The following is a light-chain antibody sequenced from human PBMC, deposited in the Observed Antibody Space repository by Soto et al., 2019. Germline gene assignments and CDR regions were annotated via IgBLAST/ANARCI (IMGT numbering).Light chain of an antibody. V-gene: IGLV2-14*01. CDR1: SSDLGGYNY. J-gene: IGLJ1*01. CDR3: RSYTSSSTRV. CDR2: DVS. Sequence: QSALTQPASVSGSPGQSITISCTGTSSDLGGYNYVSWYQQHQGKVTKLMIYDVSNRPSGVSNRFSGSNSGNTASLTISGLQADYEADYYCRSYTSSSTRVFGTGTKLTVL.